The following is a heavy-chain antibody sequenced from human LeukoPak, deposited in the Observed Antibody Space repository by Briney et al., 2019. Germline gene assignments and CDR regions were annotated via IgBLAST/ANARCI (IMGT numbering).Heavy chain of an antibody. CDR3: ATYTYYDILTGYWEDAFDI. Sequence: GGSLRLSCAASGFTFSSYAMSWVRQAPGKGLEWVSAISGSGGSTYYADSVKGRFTISRDNSKNTLYLQMNSLGAEDTAVYYCATYTYYDILTGYWEDAFDIWGQGTMVTVSS. J-gene: IGHJ3*02. CDR2: ISGSGGST. D-gene: IGHD3-9*01. CDR1: GFTFSSYA. V-gene: IGHV3-23*01.